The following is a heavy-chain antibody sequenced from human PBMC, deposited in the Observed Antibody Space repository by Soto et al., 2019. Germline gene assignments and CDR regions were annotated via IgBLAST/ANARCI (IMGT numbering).Heavy chain of an antibody. CDR1: GYTFTSYD. CDR2: MNPNSGHT. Sequence: QVQLVQSGAEVKKPGASVKVSCKASGYTFTSYDINWVRQATGQGLEWMGWMNPNSGHTGYAQKVLARVTMTRNTSIITAYMQLSSLRSEDTAVYYCARKKRYVLYYYGMDVWGQGTTVTVSS. CDR3: ARKKRYVLYYYGMDV. V-gene: IGHV1-8*01. D-gene: IGHD3-16*01. J-gene: IGHJ6*02.